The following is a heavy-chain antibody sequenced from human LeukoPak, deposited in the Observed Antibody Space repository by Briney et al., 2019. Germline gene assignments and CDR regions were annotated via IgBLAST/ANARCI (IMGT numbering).Heavy chain of an antibody. J-gene: IGHJ6*03. V-gene: IGHV3-53*01. D-gene: IGHD4-17*01. Sequence: GGSLRLSCADSGFTVSSNYMSWVRQAPGKELEWVSVIYSGGSTYYADSVKGRFTISRDNSKNTLYLQMNSLRAEDTAVYYCARAMTTVTLYYYYYMDVWGKGTTVTVSS. CDR1: GFTVSSNY. CDR2: IYSGGST. CDR3: ARAMTTVTLYYYYYMDV.